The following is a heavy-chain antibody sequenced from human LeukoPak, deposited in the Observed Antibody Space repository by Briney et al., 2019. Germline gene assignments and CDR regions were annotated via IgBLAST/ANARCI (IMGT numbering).Heavy chain of an antibody. V-gene: IGHV1-18*01. J-gene: IGHJ4*02. CDR1: GYTFTNYG. Sequence: ASVKVSCKTSGYTFTNYGISWVRQAPGQGLEWMGWISAYTGDTNYAQKLQGRVTMTTDTSTSTAYMELSSLRSEDTAVYYCARSTRTDIVVVPAAMDFDYWGQGTLVTVSS. D-gene: IGHD2-2*01. CDR3: ARSTRTDIVVVPAAMDFDY. CDR2: ISAYTGDT.